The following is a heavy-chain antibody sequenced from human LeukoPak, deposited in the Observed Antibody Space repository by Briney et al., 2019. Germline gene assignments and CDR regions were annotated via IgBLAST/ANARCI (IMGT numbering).Heavy chain of an antibody. CDR1: GGSISSYY. CDR3: ASTSNYAFNI. D-gene: IGHD5-24*01. J-gene: IGHJ3*02. Sequence: SETMSLTCTVSGGSISSYYWSWFRQPPGKGLEWIGYIYYSGSTNSNPSLKSRVTISVDTSKNQFSLKVRSVTAADTAVYYCASTSNYAFNIWGQGTMVTVSS. CDR2: IYYSGST. V-gene: IGHV4-59*08.